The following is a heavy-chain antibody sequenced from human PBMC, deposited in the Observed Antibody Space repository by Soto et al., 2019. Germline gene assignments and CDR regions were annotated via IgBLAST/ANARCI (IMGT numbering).Heavy chain of an antibody. CDR2: IYYSGST. CDR3: ARHQNSGYDRTRPYYFDY. V-gene: IGHV4-59*08. CDR1: GGSISSYY. Sequence: PSETLSLTCTVSGGSISSYYWSWIRQPPGKGLEWIGYIYYSGSTNYNPSLKSRVTISVDTSKNQFSLKLSSVTAADTAVYYCARHQNSGYDRTRPYYFDYWGQATLVTVSS. D-gene: IGHD5-12*01. J-gene: IGHJ4*02.